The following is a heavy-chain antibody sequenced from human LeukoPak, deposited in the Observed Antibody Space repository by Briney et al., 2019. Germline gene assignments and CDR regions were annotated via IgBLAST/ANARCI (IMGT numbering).Heavy chain of an antibody. J-gene: IGHJ4*02. Sequence: ASQTLSLTCTVSGGSISSGDYYWSWIRQPPGKGLEWIGYIYYSGRTHYNPSLKSRVTISVDTSKNQFSLKLSSVTAADTAVHYCARSSADTMTSYSYWGQGTLVTVSS. V-gene: IGHV4-30-4*01. D-gene: IGHD4-17*01. CDR3: ARSSADTMTSYSY. CDR2: IYYSGRT. CDR1: GGSISSGDYY.